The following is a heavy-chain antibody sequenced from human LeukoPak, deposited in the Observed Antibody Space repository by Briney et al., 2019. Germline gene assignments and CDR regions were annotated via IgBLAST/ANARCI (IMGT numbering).Heavy chain of an antibody. J-gene: IGHJ6*02. D-gene: IGHD2-21*01. Sequence: GGSLRLSCAASGFTFSSYLMHWVRQAPGKGLVWVSRINSDGSSTSYADSVKSRFTISRDNAKNTLYLQMNSLRAEDTAVYYCARWVRATYGMDVWGQGTTVTVSS. CDR2: INSDGSST. V-gene: IGHV3-74*01. CDR1: GFTFSSYL. CDR3: ARWVRATYGMDV.